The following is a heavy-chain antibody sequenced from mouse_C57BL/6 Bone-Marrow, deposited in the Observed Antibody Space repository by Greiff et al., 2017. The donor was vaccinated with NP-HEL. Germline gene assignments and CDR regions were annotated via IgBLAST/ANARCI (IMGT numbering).Heavy chain of an antibody. V-gene: IGHV1-18*01. D-gene: IGHD1-1*01. CDR3: ARWYGTLDY. CDR2: INPNNGGT. Sequence: EVKLMESGPELVKPGASVKIPCKASGYTFTDYNMDWVKQSHGKSLEWIGDINPNNGGTIYNQKFKGKATLTVDKSSSTAYMELRSLTSEDTAVYYCARWYGTLDYWGQGTTLTVSS. J-gene: IGHJ2*01. CDR1: GYTFTDYN.